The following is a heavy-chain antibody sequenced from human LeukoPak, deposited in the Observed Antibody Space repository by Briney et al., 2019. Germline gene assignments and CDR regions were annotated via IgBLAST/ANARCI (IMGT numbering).Heavy chain of an antibody. CDR1: GFTFRHRG. Sequence: PGGSLRLSCAASGFTFRHRGMSWVRQAPGKGLEWVSALNWNGDNTGYADSVKGRFTISRDNAKNSLYLQMNSLTGEDTAFYYCAREEGPYFDCWGQETLVTVSS. V-gene: IGHV3-20*04. CDR2: LNWNGDNT. CDR3: AREEGPYFDC. J-gene: IGHJ4*02.